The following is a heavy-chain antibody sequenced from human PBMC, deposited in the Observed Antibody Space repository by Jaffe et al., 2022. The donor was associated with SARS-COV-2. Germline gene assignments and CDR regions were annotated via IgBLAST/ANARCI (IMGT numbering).Heavy chain of an antibody. V-gene: IGHV5-10-1*03. D-gene: IGHD3-9*01. CDR3: ARVIGDDILTGHFNYWYFDL. J-gene: IGHJ2*01. Sequence: EVQLVQPGVEVKKPGESLRISCKASGYRFTSHWINWVRQMPGKGLEWMGRIDPSDSYTNYSPSFEGHVTVSADKSITTAYLQWSSLKASDTAMYYCARVIGDDILTGHFNYWYFDLWGRGTLVTVSS. CDR2: IDPSDSYT. CDR1: GYRFTSHW.